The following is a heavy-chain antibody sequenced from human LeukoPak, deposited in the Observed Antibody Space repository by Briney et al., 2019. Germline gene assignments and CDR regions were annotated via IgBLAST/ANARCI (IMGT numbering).Heavy chain of an antibody. CDR3: AREHKDYDGDGYYYGY. Sequence: SETLSLTCTVSGGSISNYYWSWIRQPAGKGLEWIGRIYAGRNTDHNPSLKSRVTKSLDSSKNQFSLRLTSVTAADTAVYYCAREHKDYDGDGYYYGYWGQGTLVTVSS. J-gene: IGHJ4*02. CDR2: IYAGRNT. CDR1: GGSISNYY. D-gene: IGHD2-21*02. V-gene: IGHV4-4*07.